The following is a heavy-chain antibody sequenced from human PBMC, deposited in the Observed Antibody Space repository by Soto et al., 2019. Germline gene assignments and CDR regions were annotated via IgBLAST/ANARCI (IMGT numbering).Heavy chain of an antibody. CDR1: GYSFAGYW. Sequence: GESLKISCKGSGYSFAGYWITWVRQKPGKGLEWMGRIDPSDSQTYYSPSFRGHVTISATKSITTVFLQWSSLRASDTAMYYCASGYYGSGTPYGMDVWGQGTTVTVSS. D-gene: IGHD3-10*01. V-gene: IGHV5-10-1*01. CDR3: ASGYYGSGTPYGMDV. J-gene: IGHJ6*02. CDR2: IDPSDSQT.